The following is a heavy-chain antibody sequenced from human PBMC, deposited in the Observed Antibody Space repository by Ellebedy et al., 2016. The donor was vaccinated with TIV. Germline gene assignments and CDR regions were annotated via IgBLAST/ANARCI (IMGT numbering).Heavy chain of an antibody. Sequence: MPSATLSLTCTVSGDSVSSEDYYWSWIRQFPGRGLEWLVYIYEIGTTDYNPSLKSRVTISIDASKNQFSLRLSSVTAADTAVYYCARVNLTGYKVYNWFDPWGRGTPVTVSS. J-gene: IGHJ5*02. V-gene: IGHV4-61*08. CDR1: GDSVSSEDYY. D-gene: IGHD3-9*01. CDR2: IYEIGTT. CDR3: ARVNLTGYKVYNWFDP.